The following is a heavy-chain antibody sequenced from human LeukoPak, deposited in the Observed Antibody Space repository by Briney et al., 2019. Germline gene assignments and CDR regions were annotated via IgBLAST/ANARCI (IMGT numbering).Heavy chain of an antibody. V-gene: IGHV1-2*02. J-gene: IGHJ5*02. CDR3: ARKAGPTPYWFDP. CDR1: GYTFTDYY. CDR2: INPNSGGT. Sequence: ASVKVSCKASGYTFTDYYILWLRQAPGQGLEWMGWINPNSGGTNYAQKFQGRVTMTRDTSISTAYMELSRLRSDDTAVYYCARKAGPTPYWFDPWGQGTLVTVSS.